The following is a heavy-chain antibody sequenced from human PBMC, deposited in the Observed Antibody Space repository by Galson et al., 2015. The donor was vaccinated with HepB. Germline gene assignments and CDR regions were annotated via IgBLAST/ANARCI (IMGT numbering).Heavy chain of an antibody. Sequence: SLRLSCAASGFTFSSYAMSWVRQAPGKGLEWVSAISGSGGSTYYADSVKGRFTISRDNSRNSLYLQMNSLRAEDTAVYYCARDRKNSGSYGGAGYWGQGTLVTVSS. CDR1: GFTFSSYA. D-gene: IGHD1-26*01. CDR2: ISGSGGST. J-gene: IGHJ4*02. CDR3: ARDRKNSGSYGGAGY. V-gene: IGHV3-23*01.